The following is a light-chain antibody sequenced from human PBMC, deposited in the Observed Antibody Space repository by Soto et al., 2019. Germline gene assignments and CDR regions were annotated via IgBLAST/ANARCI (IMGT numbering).Light chain of an antibody. J-gene: IGKJ3*01. CDR1: QSVSSN. Sequence: EIVMTQSPATLSVSPGERATLSCRASQSVSSNLAWYQQTPGQAPRLLIYGASTRATGIPARFSGSGSETDFPLTISSLKADDVAVYYCQQYKNWPSVTFGPGTKVAIK. CDR3: QQYKNWPSVT. CDR2: GAS. V-gene: IGKV3-15*01.